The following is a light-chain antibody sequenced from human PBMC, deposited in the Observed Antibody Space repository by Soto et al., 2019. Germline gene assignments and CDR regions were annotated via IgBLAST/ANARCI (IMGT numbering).Light chain of an antibody. Sequence: QSALTQPVSVSGSPGQSITISCTGSSGDVGGYNYVSWYQQHPGKAPKLMIYEVSNRPSGVSNRSSGSKSGNTASLTISGLQAEDEADYYCSSYTSSTFYVXGTGTNVTVL. CDR3: SSYTSSTFYV. V-gene: IGLV2-14*01. CDR1: SGDVGGYNY. CDR2: EVS. J-gene: IGLJ1*01.